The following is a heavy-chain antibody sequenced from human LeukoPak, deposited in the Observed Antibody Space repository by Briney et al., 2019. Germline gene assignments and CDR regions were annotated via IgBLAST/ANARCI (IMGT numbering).Heavy chain of an antibody. Sequence: GGSLRLSCAASGFPFSSYWMSWVRQAPGKGLEWVANIKQDGSEKYYVDSVKGRFTISRDNAKNSLYLQMNSLRAEDTAVYYCARAWGVATKATNFDYWGQGTLVTVSS. CDR1: GFPFSSYW. CDR3: ARAWGVATKATNFDY. D-gene: IGHD5-12*01. V-gene: IGHV3-7*01. J-gene: IGHJ4*02. CDR2: IKQDGSEK.